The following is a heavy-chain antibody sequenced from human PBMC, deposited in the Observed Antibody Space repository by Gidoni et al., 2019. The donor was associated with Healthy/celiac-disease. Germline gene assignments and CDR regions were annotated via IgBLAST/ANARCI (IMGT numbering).Heavy chain of an antibody. Sequence: HVEAVQPGAEAKNPEPPLKVSCKAFEYPFPSYAMHWVRQAPGQRLEWMGWINAGNGNTKYSQKFQGRVTITRDTSASTAYMELSSLISEDTAVYYCARIVPGSYHYVDYWGQGTLVTVSS. V-gene: IGHV1-3*01. D-gene: IGHD3-16*02. CDR2: INAGNGNT. J-gene: IGHJ4*02. CDR1: EYPFPSYA. CDR3: ARIVPGSYHYVDY.